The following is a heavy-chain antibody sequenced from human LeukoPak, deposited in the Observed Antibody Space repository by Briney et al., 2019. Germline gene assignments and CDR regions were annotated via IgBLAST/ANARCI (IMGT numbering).Heavy chain of an antibody. V-gene: IGHV3-53*01. Sequence: PGGSLRISCAVSGFTVTSNYMSWVRQAPGKGLEWVSVGYSGGTTYYADSVKGRFAISRDSSKNTMYLQMNSLRAEDTAVYYCASVGYDILTGYPSWFDPWGQGTLVTVSS. CDR3: ASVGYDILTGYPSWFDP. CDR2: GYSGGTT. J-gene: IGHJ5*02. D-gene: IGHD3-9*01. CDR1: GFTVTSNY.